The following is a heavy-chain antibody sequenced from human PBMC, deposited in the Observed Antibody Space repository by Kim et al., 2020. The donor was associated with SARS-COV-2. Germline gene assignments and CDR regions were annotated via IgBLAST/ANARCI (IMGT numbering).Heavy chain of an antibody. CDR1: GYTFTSYG. Sequence: ASVKVSCKASGYTFTSYGISWVRQAPGQGLEWMGWISAYNGNTTYAQKLQGRVTMTTDTSTSTAYMELRSLRSDDTAVYYCARLEGLGELLWFGVGAFDIWGQGTMVTVSS. J-gene: IGHJ3*02. CDR3: ARLEGLGELLWFGVGAFDI. CDR2: ISAYNGNT. D-gene: IGHD3-10*01. V-gene: IGHV1-18*01.